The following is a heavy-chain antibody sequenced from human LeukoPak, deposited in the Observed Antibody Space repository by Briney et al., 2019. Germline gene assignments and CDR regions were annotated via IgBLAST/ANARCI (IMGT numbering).Heavy chain of an antibody. CDR1: GFTFRSYS. D-gene: IGHD3-10*01. J-gene: IGHJ3*02. CDR2: INSDSNYI. CDR3: AVAYYYGSGDAFDI. V-gene: IGHV3-21*01. Sequence: GGSLRLSCATSGFTFRSYSMNWVRQAPGKGLEWVSSINSDSNYIYYADSVQGRFTISRDNAKNSLYLQMNSLRAEDTAVYYCAVAYYYGSGDAFDIWGQGTKVTVSS.